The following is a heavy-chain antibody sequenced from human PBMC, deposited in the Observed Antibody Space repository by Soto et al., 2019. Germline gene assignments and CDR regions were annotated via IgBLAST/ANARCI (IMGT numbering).Heavy chain of an antibody. CDR1: GFTFSSYS. J-gene: IGHJ4*02. V-gene: IGHV3-21*04. Sequence: PGGSLRLSCAASGFTFSSYSLDWVRQAPGKGLEWVSSISSSGTYVYYADSVKGRFTLSRDNAKKSLDLQMNSLRPEDTAVYYCARLMSCAYYLDSWGQGTPVTVSS. CDR2: ISSSGTYV. D-gene: IGHD3-16*01. CDR3: ARLMSCAYYLDS.